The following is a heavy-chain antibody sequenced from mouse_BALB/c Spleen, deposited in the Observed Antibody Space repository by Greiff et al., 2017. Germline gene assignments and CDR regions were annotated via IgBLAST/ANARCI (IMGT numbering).Heavy chain of an antibody. CDR2: ISYDGSN. V-gene: IGHV3-6*02. Sequence: VQLKESGPGLVKPSQSLSLTCSVTGYSITSGYYWNWIRQFPGNKLEWMGYISYDGSNNYNPSLKNRISITRDTSKNQFFLKLNSVTTEDTATYYCARPGYGYFDVWGAGTTVTVSS. CDR3: ARPGYGYFDV. CDR1: GYSITSGYY. J-gene: IGHJ1*01.